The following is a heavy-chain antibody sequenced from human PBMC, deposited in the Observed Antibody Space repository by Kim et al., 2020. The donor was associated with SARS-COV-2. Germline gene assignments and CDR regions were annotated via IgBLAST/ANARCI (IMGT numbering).Heavy chain of an antibody. CDR3: ARDRVGATTRFDP. J-gene: IGHJ5*02. D-gene: IGHD1-26*01. V-gene: IGHV7-4-1*02. Sequence: AQRFTGRFVVSLDTSVSTAYLQISSLKAEDTAVYYCARDRVGATTRFDPWGQGTLVTVSS.